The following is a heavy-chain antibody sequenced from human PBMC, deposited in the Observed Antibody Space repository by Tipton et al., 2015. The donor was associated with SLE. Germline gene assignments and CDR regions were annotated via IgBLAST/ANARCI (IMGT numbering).Heavy chain of an antibody. Sequence: SLRLSCAASGFTFSDFYMSWIRQAPGKGLEWVSYISDTENTIYYADSVKGRFTISRDNAKNSLFLQMNSLRAEDTAVYYCARAPPSISSSGYYYYYMDVWGKGTTVTVSS. J-gene: IGHJ6*03. CDR1: GFTFSDFY. D-gene: IGHD6-13*01. CDR3: ARAPPSISSSGYYYYYMDV. V-gene: IGHV3-11*01. CDR2: ISDTENTI.